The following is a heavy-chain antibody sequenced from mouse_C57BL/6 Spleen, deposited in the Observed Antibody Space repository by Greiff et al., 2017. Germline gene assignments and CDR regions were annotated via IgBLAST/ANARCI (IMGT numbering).Heavy chain of an antibody. V-gene: IGHV1-42*01. Sequence: EVQLQQSGPELVKPGASVKISCKASGYSFTGYYMNWVKQSPEKSLVWIGEINPSTGGTNYNQKFKAKATLTVDKAASTAYMQLKSLTSENSAVYYCARGGNYVGYYAMDYWGQGTSVTVSS. CDR3: ARGGNYVGYYAMDY. J-gene: IGHJ4*01. CDR1: GYSFTGYY. CDR2: INPSTGGT. D-gene: IGHD2-1*01.